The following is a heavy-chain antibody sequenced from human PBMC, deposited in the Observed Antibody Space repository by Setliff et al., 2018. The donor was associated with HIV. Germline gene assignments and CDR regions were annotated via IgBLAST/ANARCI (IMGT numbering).Heavy chain of an antibody. V-gene: IGHV4-59*01. CDR3: ARDRKSLGYDFWSGFRPDAAFDI. J-gene: IGHJ3*02. CDR1: GGSISSYY. D-gene: IGHD3-3*01. Sequence: SETLSLTCTVSGGSISSYYWSWIRQPPGKGLEWIGYIYYSGSTNYNPSLKSRVTISVDTSKNQFSLKLSSVTAADTAVYYCARDRKSLGYDFWSGFRPDAAFDIWGQGTMVTVSS. CDR2: IYYSGST.